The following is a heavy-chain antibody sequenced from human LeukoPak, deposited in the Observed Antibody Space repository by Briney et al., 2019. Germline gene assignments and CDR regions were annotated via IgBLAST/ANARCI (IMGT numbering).Heavy chain of an antibody. CDR1: GGSISSYY. J-gene: IGHJ5*02. CDR3: ASTPTQYSSSYFDP. CDR2: IYYSGST. Sequence: PSETLSLTCTVSGGSISSYYWSWIRQPPGKGLEWIGYIYYSGSTNYNPSLKSRVTISVDTSKNQFSLKLSSVTAADTAVYYCASTPTQYSSSYFDPWGQGTLVTVSS. D-gene: IGHD6-6*01. V-gene: IGHV4-59*01.